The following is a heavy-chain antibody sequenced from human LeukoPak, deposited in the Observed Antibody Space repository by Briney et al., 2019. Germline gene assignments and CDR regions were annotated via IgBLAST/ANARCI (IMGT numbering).Heavy chain of an antibody. D-gene: IGHD1-26*01. V-gene: IGHV3-23*01. CDR3: AKGASGIGHYYYGMDV. CDR1: GFTFNTYA. Sequence: GGSLRLSCAASGFTFNTYAMGWVRQAPGKGLERVSGISGSGGSTYYADSVKGRFTISRDNFKNTLYLQMNSLRAEDTAVYYCAKGASGIGHYYYGMDVWGQGTSVTVSS. CDR2: ISGSGGST. J-gene: IGHJ6*02.